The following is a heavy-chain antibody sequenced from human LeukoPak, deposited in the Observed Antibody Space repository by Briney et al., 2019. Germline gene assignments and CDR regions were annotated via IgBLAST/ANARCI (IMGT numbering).Heavy chain of an antibody. V-gene: IGHV3-23*01. Sequence: GGSLRPSCAPSGSALGAFAMNWARQVPGRGRGWVATISASGGRTFYADSVEGRFTISRDNSRNTLDLQLNTLGVEDAAIYYCAKGDYSSRVDYFDYWGPGTPVTVSS. CDR3: AKGDYSSRVDYFDY. J-gene: IGHJ4*02. CDR2: ISASGGRT. CDR1: GSALGAFA. D-gene: IGHD2-2*01.